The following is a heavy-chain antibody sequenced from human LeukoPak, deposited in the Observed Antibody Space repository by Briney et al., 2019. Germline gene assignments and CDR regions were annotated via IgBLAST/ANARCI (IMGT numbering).Heavy chain of an antibody. D-gene: IGHD4-11*01. Sequence: GGSLRLSCAASGFTFSSYAMSWVRQAPGKGLEWVSAISGSGGSTYYADSVKGRFTISRDNAKNSLYLQMNSLRAEDTAVYYCARDHTVTWSAGDYYGMDVWGQGTTVTVSS. CDR3: ARDHTVTWSAGDYYGMDV. CDR1: GFTFSSYA. J-gene: IGHJ6*02. CDR2: ISGSGGST. V-gene: IGHV3-23*01.